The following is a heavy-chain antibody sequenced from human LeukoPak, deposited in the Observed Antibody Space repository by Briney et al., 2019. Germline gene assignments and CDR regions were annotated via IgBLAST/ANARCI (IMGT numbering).Heavy chain of an antibody. J-gene: IGHJ4*02. CDR3: ARVRTYCSGGSCSDYFDY. D-gene: IGHD2-15*01. CDR2: INPSGGST. V-gene: IGHV1-46*01. CDR1: GYTFTGYY. Sequence: GASVKVSCKASGYTFTGYYMHWVRQAPGQGLEWMGIINPSGGSTSYAQKFQGRVTMTRDTSTSTVYMELSSLRSEDTAVYYCARVRTYCSGGSCSDYFDYWGQGTLVTVSS.